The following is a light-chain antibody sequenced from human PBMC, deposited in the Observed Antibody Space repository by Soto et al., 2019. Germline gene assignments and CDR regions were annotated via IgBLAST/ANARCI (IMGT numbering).Light chain of an antibody. CDR1: QGISTA. CDR2: TAS. Sequence: DIQVAQSPSSLSDSVGGRVTITSRASQGISTALAWYHQKPGIAPKLLIYTASTLQSGVPSRFSGSGSGTDFTLTISSLQPEDFATYYCQQLHNYPLTFGGGTKVDI. V-gene: IGKV1-9*01. CDR3: QQLHNYPLT. J-gene: IGKJ4*01.